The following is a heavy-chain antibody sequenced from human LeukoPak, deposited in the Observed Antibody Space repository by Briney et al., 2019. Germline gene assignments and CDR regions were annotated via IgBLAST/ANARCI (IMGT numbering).Heavy chain of an antibody. D-gene: IGHD5-18*01. CDR3: ARHIRGYSYGYDY. CDR1: GGSISSSSYY. Sequence: SETLSLTCTVSGGSISSSSYYWGWIRQPPGKGLEWIGSIYYSGSTYYNPSLKSRVTISVDTSKNQFSLKLSSVTAADTAVYYCARHIRGYSYGYDYWGQGTLVTVSS. CDR2: IYYSGST. J-gene: IGHJ4*02. V-gene: IGHV4-39*01.